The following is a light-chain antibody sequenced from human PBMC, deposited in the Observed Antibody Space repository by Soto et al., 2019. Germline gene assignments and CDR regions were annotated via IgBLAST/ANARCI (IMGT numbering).Light chain of an antibody. J-gene: IGKJ2*01. V-gene: IGKV3-15*01. CDR1: QSVSSY. Sequence: EIVMTQSPATLSVPPGGRATLSCRASQSVSSYLAWYQQRPGQPPRLLIYRASTRATGIPARFSGCGSGTEFSLTISSLQSEDFAVYYCQQYSTWPPRYTFGQGTKLEI. CDR2: RAS. CDR3: QQYSTWPPRYT.